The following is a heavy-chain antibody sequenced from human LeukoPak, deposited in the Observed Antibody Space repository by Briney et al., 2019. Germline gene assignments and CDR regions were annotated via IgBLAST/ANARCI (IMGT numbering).Heavy chain of an antibody. J-gene: IGHJ4*02. CDR3: ARGDYDILTGYPFDY. CDR1: GYTFTSYD. V-gene: IGHV1-8*03. CDR2: MNPNSGNT. Sequence: ASVKVSCKASGYTFTSYDINWVRQSTGQGLEWMGWMNPNSGNTGYAQKFQGRVTITRNTSISTAYMELSSLRSEDTAVYYCARGDYDILTGYPFDYWGQGTLVTVSS. D-gene: IGHD3-9*01.